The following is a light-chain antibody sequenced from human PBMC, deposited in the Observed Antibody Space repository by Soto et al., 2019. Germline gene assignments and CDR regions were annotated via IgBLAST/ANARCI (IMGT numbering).Light chain of an antibody. CDR2: DVT. CDR3: SSYTSSSNPYV. CDR1: SSDVGGYNY. V-gene: IGLV2-14*01. J-gene: IGLJ1*01. Sequence: QSVLTQPASVSGSPGQSITISCTGTSSDVGGYNYVSWYQQHPVKAPKLMIYDVTNRPSGVSDRFSGSKSGNTASLTISGLQAGDEADYYCSSYTSSSNPYVFGTGTKVTVL.